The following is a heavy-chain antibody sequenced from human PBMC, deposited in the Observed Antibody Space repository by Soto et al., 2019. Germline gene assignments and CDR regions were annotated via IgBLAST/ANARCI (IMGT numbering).Heavy chain of an antibody. CDR1: GYTFTGYY. D-gene: IGHD3-16*01. J-gene: IGHJ4*01. CDR2: INPNSGGK. Sequence: GASVKVSCKASGYTFTGYYIHWVRQAPGQGLQWMGWINPNSGGKNYAQEFQDRVTMTRDTSISTAYMELSRLTYDDTAVYYCARTLAYGGVIYFDIWGHGTMVTVYS. V-gene: IGHV1-2*02. CDR3: ARTLAYGGVIYFDI.